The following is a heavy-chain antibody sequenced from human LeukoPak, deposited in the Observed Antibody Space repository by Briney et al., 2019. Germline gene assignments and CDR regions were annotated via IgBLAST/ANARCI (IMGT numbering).Heavy chain of an antibody. CDR3: ARDGSHEALEMATHPTLGMDV. Sequence: PSGGSLRLSCAASGFTFSSYSMNWVRQAPGKGLEWVSYISSSSSTIYYADSVKGRFTISRDNAKNSLYLQMNSLRAEDTAVYYCARDGSHEALEMATHPTLGMDVWGQGTTVTVSS. D-gene: IGHD5-24*01. CDR1: GFTFSSYS. V-gene: IGHV3-48*04. CDR2: ISSSSSTI. J-gene: IGHJ6*02.